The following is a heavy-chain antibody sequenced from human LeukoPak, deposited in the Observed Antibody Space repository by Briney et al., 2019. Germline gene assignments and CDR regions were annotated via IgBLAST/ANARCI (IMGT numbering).Heavy chain of an antibody. CDR1: GGSISSYY. Sequence: SETLSLTCTVSGGSISSYYGSWIRRPPGGGVVGIGYIYYSGSTNYNPSLKSRVTISVDTSKHQFSLKLSSVTAADTAVYYCAREEHLAGYYYGMDVWGQGTTVTASS. J-gene: IGHJ6*02. V-gene: IGHV4-59*01. D-gene: IGHD1/OR15-1a*01. CDR2: IYYSGST. CDR3: AREEHLAGYYYGMDV.